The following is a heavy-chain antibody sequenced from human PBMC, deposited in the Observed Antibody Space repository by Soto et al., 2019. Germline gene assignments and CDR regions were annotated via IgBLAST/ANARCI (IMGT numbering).Heavy chain of an antibody. CDR2: ISGSGGST. CDR1: GFTFSSYA. J-gene: IGHJ4*02. CDR3: ARHPSDCSGGSCYVPVGFPCDY. V-gene: IGHV3-23*01. D-gene: IGHD2-15*01. Sequence: EVQLLESGGGLVQPGGSLRLSCAASGFTFSSYAMSWVRQAPGKGLEWVSAISGSGGSTYYADSVKGRFTISRDNSKNTLYLQRNSLRAGDPAVYYCARHPSDCSGGSCYVPVGFPCDYWGQGTLVTVSS.